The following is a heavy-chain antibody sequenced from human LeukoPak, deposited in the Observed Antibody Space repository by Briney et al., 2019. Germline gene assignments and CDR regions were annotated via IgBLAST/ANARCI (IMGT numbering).Heavy chain of an antibody. D-gene: IGHD7-27*01. Sequence: PGGSLRLSCAASGFTFRTYAMGWVRQAPGKGLEWVSAIGDSGDATYYADSVKGRFTISRDNSKNTLYLQMSSLRAEDTAVYYCARGSGSDWGQGTLVTVSS. CDR1: GFTFRTYA. J-gene: IGHJ4*02. CDR2: IGDSGDAT. CDR3: ARGSGSD. V-gene: IGHV3-23*01.